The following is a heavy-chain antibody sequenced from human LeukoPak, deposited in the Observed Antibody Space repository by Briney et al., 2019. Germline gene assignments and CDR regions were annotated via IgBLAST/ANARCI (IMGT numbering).Heavy chain of an antibody. J-gene: IGHJ4*02. V-gene: IGHV3-30-3*01. CDR3: ARKGNRPGYFDY. CDR1: GFTFSNYA. CDR2: ISYDGSNK. D-gene: IGHD1-14*01. Sequence: PGGSLRLSCAASGFTFSNYAMHWVRQAPGKGLEWVAVISYDGSNKYYADSVKGRFTISRDNSKNTLYLQMNSLRAEDTAVYYCARKGNRPGYFDYWGQGTLVTVSS.